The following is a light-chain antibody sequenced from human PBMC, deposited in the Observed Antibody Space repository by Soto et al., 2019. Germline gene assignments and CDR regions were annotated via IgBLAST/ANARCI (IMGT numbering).Light chain of an antibody. CDR1: QSISSY. CDR3: QQSYTTPLFT. Sequence: DIQMTQSPSSLSASVGDRVSITCRASQSISSYVNWYQQKPGKAPKILIFAASRLHTGVPLRFSGSGSGTDFTLTISGLQPEDFAPYYCQQSYTTPLFTFGPGTTVDI. V-gene: IGKV1-39*01. CDR2: AAS. J-gene: IGKJ3*01.